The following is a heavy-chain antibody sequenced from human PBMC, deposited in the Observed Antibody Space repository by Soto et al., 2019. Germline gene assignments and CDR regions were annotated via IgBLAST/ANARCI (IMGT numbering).Heavy chain of an antibody. D-gene: IGHD3-9*01. Sequence: QVRLQESGPGLVKPSETLSLTCTVSGVSITSYFWSCIRQTPGKGLVWFGSISFSGATYSNPSLKGQAALSVDTSENHIPLTLNSVTSAYTAVYFCARELSDGKKRYFDIWGHGHQVTVSS. CDR3: ARELSDGKKRYFDI. J-gene: IGHJ4*01. V-gene: IGHV4-59*01. CDR2: ISFSGAT. CDR1: GVSITSYF.